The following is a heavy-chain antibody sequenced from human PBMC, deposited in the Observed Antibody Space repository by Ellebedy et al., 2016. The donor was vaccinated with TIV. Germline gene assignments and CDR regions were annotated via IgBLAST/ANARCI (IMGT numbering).Heavy chain of an antibody. V-gene: IGHV1-69*04. D-gene: IGHD5-18*01. J-gene: IGHJ4*02. Sequence: AASVKVSCKASGRTLSSSGFSWVRQAPGQGLEWMGRIIPIVGITIYAQKFQDRVTMTADNSSSTVYMEMSSLRSEDTAVFYCARDHLVYTFMAFDYWGQGTLVTVSS. CDR2: IIPIVGIT. CDR1: GRTLSSSG. CDR3: ARDHLVYTFMAFDY.